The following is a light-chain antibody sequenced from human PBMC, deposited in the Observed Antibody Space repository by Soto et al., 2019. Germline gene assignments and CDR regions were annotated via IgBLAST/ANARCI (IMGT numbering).Light chain of an antibody. J-gene: IGLJ3*02. CDR2: EVT. CDR3: SSYAARNNFHSV. Sequence: QSVLTQPPSASGSPGQSVTTSCTGTRSDVGGYNYVSWYQQYPGRAPKLMIYEVTKRPSGVPDRFSGSKSGNTASLTVSGLQAEDDAYYYCSSYAARNNFHSVFGG. V-gene: IGLV2-8*01. CDR1: RSDVGGYNY.